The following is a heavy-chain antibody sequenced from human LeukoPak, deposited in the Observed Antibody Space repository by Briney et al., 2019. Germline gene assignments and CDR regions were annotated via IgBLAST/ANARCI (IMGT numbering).Heavy chain of an antibody. CDR1: GYTFTSYD. CDR3: AREEEMGRPTTDIVVVPAHAFDI. D-gene: IGHD2-2*01. V-gene: IGHV1-8*01. J-gene: IGHJ3*02. CDR2: MNPNSGNT. Sequence: ASVKVSCKASGYTFTSYDINWVRQATGQGLEWTGWMNPNSGNTGYAQKFQGRVTITTDESTSTAYMELSSLRSEDTAVYYCAREEEMGRPTTDIVVVPAHAFDIWGQGTMVTVSS.